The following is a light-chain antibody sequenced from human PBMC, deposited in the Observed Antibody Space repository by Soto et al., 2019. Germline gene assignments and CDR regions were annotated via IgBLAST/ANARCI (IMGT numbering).Light chain of an antibody. J-gene: IGKJ1*01. V-gene: IGKV2D-29*01. CDR1: QSLLHRDGKTY. CDR2: EVF. Sequence: DIVMTQTPLSLSVMPGQSASISCKSSQSLLHRDGKTYLYWYLQRPGQPPQLLIYEVFNRFSGVPDRVRASGAGTDFTLTISRVEAEDVGVYYCMQSMQLPPWTFGQGTKGEIK. CDR3: MQSMQLPPWT.